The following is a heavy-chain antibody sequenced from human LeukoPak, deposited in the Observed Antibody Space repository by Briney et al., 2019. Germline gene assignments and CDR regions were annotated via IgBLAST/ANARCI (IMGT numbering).Heavy chain of an antibody. V-gene: IGHV3-30-3*01. D-gene: IGHD3-3*01. J-gene: IGHJ6*02. Sequence: GGSLRLSCAASGFTFSSYAMHWVRQAPGKGLEWVAVISYDGSNKYYADSVKGRFTISRDNSKNTLYLQMNSLRAEDTAVYYCARDSYDFWSGPPGMDVWGQGTTVTVSS. CDR3: ARDSYDFWSGPPGMDV. CDR2: ISYDGSNK. CDR1: GFTFSSYA.